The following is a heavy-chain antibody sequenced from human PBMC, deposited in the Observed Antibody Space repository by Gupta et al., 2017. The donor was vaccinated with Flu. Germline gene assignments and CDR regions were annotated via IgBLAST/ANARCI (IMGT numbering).Heavy chain of an antibody. CDR2: INPNSGGT. J-gene: IGHJ4*02. Sequence: QVQLVQSGAEVKKPGASVKVSCKASGYTFTGYYMHWVRQAPGQGLEWMGWINPNSGGTNYAQKFQGRVTMTRDTSISTAYMELSRLRSDDTAVYYCARDGGYYDSRGYMDYWGQGTLVTVSS. CDR1: GYTFTGYY. D-gene: IGHD3-22*01. V-gene: IGHV1-2*02. CDR3: ARDGGYYDSRGYMDY.